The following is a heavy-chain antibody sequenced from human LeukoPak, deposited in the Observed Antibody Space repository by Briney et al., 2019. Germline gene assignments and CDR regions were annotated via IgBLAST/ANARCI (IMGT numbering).Heavy chain of an antibody. CDR2: ISPGGDTI. CDR3: VIDRGAR. J-gene: IGHJ4*02. CDR1: GFTFSGHG. V-gene: IGHV3-48*04. Sequence: SGGSLRLSCAGYGFTFSGHGMIWVRQAPGKGLEWLSYISPGGDTINHADSVKGRFTISRDNTKNLLYLHMNNLRAEDTAVYYCVIDRGARWGQGTLVTVSS.